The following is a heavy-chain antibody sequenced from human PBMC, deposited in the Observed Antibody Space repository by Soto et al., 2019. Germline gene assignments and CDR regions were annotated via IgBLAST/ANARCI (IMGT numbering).Heavy chain of an antibody. J-gene: IGHJ6*02. D-gene: IGHD4-17*01. CDR2: IRYDGGNK. Sequence: GGSLRLSCAASGFTFSSYGMHWVRQAPGKGLEWVAVIRYDGGNKYYADSVKGRFTISRDNSKNTLYLQMNSLRAEDTAVYYCAKWSERCCYYYGMDVWGQGTTVTVSS. CDR1: GFTFSSYG. CDR3: AKWSERCCYYYGMDV. V-gene: IGHV3-33*06.